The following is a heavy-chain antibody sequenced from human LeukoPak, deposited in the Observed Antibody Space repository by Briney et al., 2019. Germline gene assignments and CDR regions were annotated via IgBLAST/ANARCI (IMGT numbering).Heavy chain of an antibody. CDR2: INHSGST. V-gene: IGHV4-34*01. D-gene: IGHD3-3*01. CDR3: ARGARAYYDFWSGYYYYYYYMDV. J-gene: IGHJ6*03. Sequence: SETLSLTCAVYGGSFSGYYWSWIRQPPGKGLEWIGEINHSGSTNYNPSLKSRVTISVDTSKNQFSLKLSSVTAADTAVYYCARGARAYYDFWSGYYYYYYYMDVWGKGTTVTVSS. CDR1: GGSFSGYY.